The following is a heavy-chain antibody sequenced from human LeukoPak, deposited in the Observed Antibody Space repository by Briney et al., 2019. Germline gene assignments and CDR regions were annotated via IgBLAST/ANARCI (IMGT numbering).Heavy chain of an antibody. D-gene: IGHD1-26*01. CDR2: IYYSGST. J-gene: IGHJ4*02. CDR1: DDSISSSSYY. Sequence: SETLSLTCTVSDDSISSSSYYWGWIRQPPGKGLEWIGSIYYSGSTYYNPSLKSRVAISIDTSKNQFSLKLSSVTAEDTAVYFCAGRRWASPYYFDYWGQGTLVTVSS. V-gene: IGHV4-39*01. CDR3: AGRRWASPYYFDY.